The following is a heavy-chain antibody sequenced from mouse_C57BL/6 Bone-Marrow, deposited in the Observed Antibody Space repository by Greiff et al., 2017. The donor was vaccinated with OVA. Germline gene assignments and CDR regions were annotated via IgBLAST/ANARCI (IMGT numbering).Heavy chain of an antibody. Sequence: QVQLQQSGPELVKPGASVKISCKASGYAFSSSWMNWVKQRPGKGLEWIGRIYPGDGDTNYNGKFKGKATLTADKSSSTAYMQLSSLTSEDSAVYFCAKIYYGNFYYYAMDYWGQGTSVTVSS. V-gene: IGHV1-82*01. CDR3: AKIYYGNFYYYAMDY. CDR1: GYAFSSSW. D-gene: IGHD2-1*01. CDR2: IYPGDGDT. J-gene: IGHJ4*01.